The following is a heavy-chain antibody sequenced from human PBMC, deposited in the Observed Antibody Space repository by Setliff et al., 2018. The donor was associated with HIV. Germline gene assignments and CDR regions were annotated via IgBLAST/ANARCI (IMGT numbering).Heavy chain of an antibody. V-gene: IGHV1-2*02. D-gene: IGHD3-16*01. J-gene: IGHJ4*02. CDR2: IDPNTGDT. CDR3: VKADVLLCDF. Sequence: ASVKVSCKTSGYTFTGHFLHWVRQAPGQGLEWMGYIDPNTGDTNYAQKFQGRVTFSIDTSVSTAYVELERLSSDDTAIYYCVKADVLLCDFWGPGTLVTVSS. CDR1: GYTFTGHF.